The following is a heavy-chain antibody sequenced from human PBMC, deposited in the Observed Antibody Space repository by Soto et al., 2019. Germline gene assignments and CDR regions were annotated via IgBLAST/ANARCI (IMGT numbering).Heavy chain of an antibody. CDR3: ARRHPADYYYMDV. V-gene: IGHV5-51*01. CDR1: GYSFTSYW. CDR2: IYPGDSDT. Sequence: PGESLKISCKGSGYSFTSYWIGWVRQMPGKGLEWMGIIYPGDSDTRYSPSFQGQVAISADKSVSTAYLQWSSLKASDTAMYYCARRHPADYYYMDVWGKGTTVTVSS. J-gene: IGHJ6*03.